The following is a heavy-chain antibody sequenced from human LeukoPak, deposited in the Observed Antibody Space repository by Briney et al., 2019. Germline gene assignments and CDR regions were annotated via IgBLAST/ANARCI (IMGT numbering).Heavy chain of an antibody. D-gene: IGHD2-21*01. CDR2: IYYSGST. CDR1: GGSISSGGYY. J-gene: IGHJ6*02. V-gene: IGHV4-30-4*08. CDR3: ARADISGFYYGMDV. Sequence: PSETLSLTCTVSGGSISSGGYYWSWIRQPPGKGLEWIGYIYYSGSTYYNPSLKSRVTISVDTSKNQFSLKLSSVTAADTAVYYCARADISGFYYGMDVWGQGTTVTVSS.